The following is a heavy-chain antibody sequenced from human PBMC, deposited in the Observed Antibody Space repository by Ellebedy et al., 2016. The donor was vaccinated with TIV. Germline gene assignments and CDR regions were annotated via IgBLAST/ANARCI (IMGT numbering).Heavy chain of an antibody. D-gene: IGHD2-15*01. V-gene: IGHV3-23*01. J-gene: IGHJ4*02. CDR3: AKGYSGYWTGGSCYADY. Sequence: GGSLRLXXAASGFMFSSYAMNWVRQAPGKGLEWVSVISGRGGSTYYADSVKGRFTISRDNSKNTLYLQMNSLRADDTAVYYCAKGYSGYWTGGSCYADYWGQGTLVAVSS. CDR1: GFMFSSYA. CDR2: ISGRGGST.